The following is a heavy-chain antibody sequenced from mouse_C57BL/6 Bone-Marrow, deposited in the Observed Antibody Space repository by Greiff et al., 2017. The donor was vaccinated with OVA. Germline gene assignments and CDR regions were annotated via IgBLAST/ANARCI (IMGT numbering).Heavy chain of an antibody. CDR1: GYTFPDYE. Sequence: QVQLKQSGAELVRPGASVTLSCKASGYTFPDYEMHWVKQTPVHGLEWIGAIDPETGGTAYNQKFKGKAILTADKSSSTAYMELRSLTSEDSAVYYCTRWDYGPFAYWGQGTLVTVSA. D-gene: IGHD2-4*01. CDR3: TRWDYGPFAY. J-gene: IGHJ3*01. CDR2: IDPETGGT. V-gene: IGHV1-15*01.